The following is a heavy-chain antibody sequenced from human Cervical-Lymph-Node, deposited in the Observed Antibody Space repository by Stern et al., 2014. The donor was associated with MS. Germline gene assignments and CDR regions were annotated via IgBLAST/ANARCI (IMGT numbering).Heavy chain of an antibody. CDR1: GYTFTSYH. Sequence: QVQLQESGAEVKKPGASVKVSCKGSGYTFTSYHMHWVRQAPGQGLEWMGIINLSDGSTNYAQQFQGRVTLTRDTSASTVYMELSSLRSDDTAVYYCASDTTGEDYFDYWGQGALVTVSS. V-gene: IGHV1-46*01. J-gene: IGHJ4*02. D-gene: IGHD1-1*01. CDR2: INLSDGST. CDR3: ASDTTGEDYFDY.